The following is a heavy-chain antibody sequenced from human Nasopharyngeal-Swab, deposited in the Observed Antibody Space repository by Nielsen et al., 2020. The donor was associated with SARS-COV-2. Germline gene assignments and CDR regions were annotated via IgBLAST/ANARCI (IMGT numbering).Heavy chain of an antibody. D-gene: IGHD3-22*01. CDR1: GGSISSGGYY. Sequence: SETLSLTCTVSGGSISSGGYYWSWIRQHPGKGLEWIGYIYYSGSTNYNPSLKSRVTISVDTSKNQFSLKLSSVTAADTAVYYCARAGRYYDSSGYYPLGGMDVWGQGTTVTVSS. J-gene: IGHJ6*02. V-gene: IGHV4-61*08. CDR2: IYYSGST. CDR3: ARAGRYYDSSGYYPLGGMDV.